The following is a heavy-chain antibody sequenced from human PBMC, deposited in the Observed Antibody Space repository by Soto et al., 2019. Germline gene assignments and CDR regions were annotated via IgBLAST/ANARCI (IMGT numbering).Heavy chain of an antibody. D-gene: IGHD3-22*01. Sequence: ASVKVSCKASGYTFTSYAMHWVRQAPGQRLEWMGWINAGNGNTKYSQKFQGRVTITRDTSASTAYMELSSLRSEDTAVYYFAQTYYYDSSGYPTWGVFDYWGQGTLVTVSS. V-gene: IGHV1-3*01. CDR1: GYTFTSYA. CDR2: INAGNGNT. CDR3: AQTYYYDSSGYPTWGVFDY. J-gene: IGHJ4*02.